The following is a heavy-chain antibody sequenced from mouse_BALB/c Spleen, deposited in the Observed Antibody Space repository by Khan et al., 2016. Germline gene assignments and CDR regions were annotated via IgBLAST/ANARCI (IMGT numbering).Heavy chain of an antibody. D-gene: IGHD2-2*01. V-gene: IGHV5-4*02. J-gene: IGHJ3*01. CDR2: ISDGGSYT. Sequence: EVELVESGGGLVKPGGSLKLSCAASGFTFSDYYMYWVRQPPEKRLEWVATISDGGSYTYYPDSVKGRFTISRDNAKNNLYLQMSSLKTEDTAMYYCAREGLRRGVAYWGQGTLVTVSA. CDR1: GFTFSDYY. CDR3: AREGLRRGVAY.